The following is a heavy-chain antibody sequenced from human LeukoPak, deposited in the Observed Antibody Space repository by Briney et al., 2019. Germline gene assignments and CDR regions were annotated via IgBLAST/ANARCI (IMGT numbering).Heavy chain of an antibody. CDR1: GGSISSYY. D-gene: IGHD2-15*01. J-gene: IGHJ5*02. Sequence: SETLSLTCTVSGGSISSYYWSWIRQHPGKGLEWIGYIYYSGSTYYNPSLKSRVTISVDTSKNQFSLKLSSVTAADTAVYYCARGYCSGGSCYSNWFDPWGQGTLVTVSS. V-gene: IGHV4-59*06. CDR2: IYYSGST. CDR3: ARGYCSGGSCYSNWFDP.